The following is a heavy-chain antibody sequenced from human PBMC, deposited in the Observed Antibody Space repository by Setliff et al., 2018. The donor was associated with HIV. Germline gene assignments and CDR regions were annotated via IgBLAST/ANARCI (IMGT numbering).Heavy chain of an antibody. V-gene: IGHV3-21*01. CDR1: GLTFSSYT. D-gene: IGHD3-10*01. CDR3: ARDRAESYYYYYYYMDV. Sequence: GGSLRLSCATSGLTFSSYTMNWVRQAPGKGLEWVSSISSSSSYIYYADSVKGRFTISRDNAKNSLYLQMNSLRAEDTAVYYCARDRAESYYYYYYYMDVWGKGTTVTVSS. CDR2: ISSSSSYI. J-gene: IGHJ6*03.